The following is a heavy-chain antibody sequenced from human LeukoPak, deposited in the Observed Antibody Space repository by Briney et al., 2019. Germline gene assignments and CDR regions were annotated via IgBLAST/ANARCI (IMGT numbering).Heavy chain of an antibody. CDR3: ARDPRWYGMDV. Sequence: PSETLSLTCTVSGGSISSSSYYWGWICQPPGKGLEWIGSIYYSGSTYYNPSLKSRVTISVDTSKNQFSLKLSSVTAADTAVYYCARDPRWYGMDVWGQGTTVTVSS. J-gene: IGHJ6*02. D-gene: IGHD4-23*01. V-gene: IGHV4-39*07. CDR2: IYYSGST. CDR1: GGSISSSSYY.